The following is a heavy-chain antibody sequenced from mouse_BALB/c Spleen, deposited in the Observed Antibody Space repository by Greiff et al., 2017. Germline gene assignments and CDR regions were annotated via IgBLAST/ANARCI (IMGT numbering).Heavy chain of an antibody. CDR1: GFTFSSYT. CDR2: ISSGGSYT. CDR3: TRGAITTTKPFAY. Sequence: DVMLVESGGGLVKPGGSLKLSCAASGFTFSSYTMSWVRQTPEKRLEWVATISSGGSYTYYPDSVKGRFTISRDNAKNTLYLQMSSLKSEDTAMYYCTRGAITTTKPFAYWGQGTLVTVSA. V-gene: IGHV5-6-4*01. J-gene: IGHJ3*01. D-gene: IGHD1-1*01.